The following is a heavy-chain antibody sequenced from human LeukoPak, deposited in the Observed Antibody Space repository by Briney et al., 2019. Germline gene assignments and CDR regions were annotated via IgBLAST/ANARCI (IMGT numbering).Heavy chain of an antibody. J-gene: IGHJ4*02. D-gene: IGHD7-27*01. CDR3: ATCPNWGSGGYFDY. CDR2: FDPEDGET. V-gene: IGHV1-24*01. CDR1: GYTLTELS. Sequence: ASVKVSCKVSGYTLTELSMHWVRQAPGEGLEWMGGFDPEDGETIYAQKFQGRVTVTEDTSTDTAYMELSSLRSEDTAVYYCATCPNWGSGGYFDYWGQGTLVTVSS.